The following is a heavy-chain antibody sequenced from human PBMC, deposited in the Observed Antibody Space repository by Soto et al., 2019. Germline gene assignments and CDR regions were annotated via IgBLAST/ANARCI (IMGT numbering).Heavy chain of an antibody. J-gene: IGHJ5*02. Sequence: EVQLVESGGGLVQPGGSLRLSCAASGFTFSSYTMNWVRQAPGKGLDWVSYVSSSSSTIYYAHSVKGRFTISRDTAKNSLYRQMNSVRDEDTALYYCARGTSLVDAWGQGTLVTVSS. D-gene: IGHD2-2*01. CDR1: GFTFSSYT. CDR3: ARGTSLVDA. CDR2: VSSSSSTI. V-gene: IGHV3-48*02.